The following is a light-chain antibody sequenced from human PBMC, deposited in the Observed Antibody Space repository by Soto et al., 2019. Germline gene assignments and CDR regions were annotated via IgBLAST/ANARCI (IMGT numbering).Light chain of an antibody. CDR1: QTTNTY. V-gene: IGKV1-39*01. Sequence: DIRMTQSPSSLSASVGTRVTITSRASQTTNTYLTWYQQKPGKAPKLLLYAASSLQSGVPSRFSGSASGTDFTLTILSLQPEDFATYFCQQTYTIPVTFGRGTRLEIK. CDR2: AAS. J-gene: IGKJ5*01. CDR3: QQTYTIPVT.